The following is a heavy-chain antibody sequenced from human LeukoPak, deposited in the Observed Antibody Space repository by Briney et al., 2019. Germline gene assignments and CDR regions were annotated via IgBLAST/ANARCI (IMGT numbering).Heavy chain of an antibody. CDR2: IYYSGST. Sequence: PSETLSLTCTVSGGSVSSSSYYWGWIRQPPGEGLEWIGSIYYSGSTYYNPSLKSRVTMSIDTSKNQVSLKLSSVTAADTAVYYCTKATKWLAFDDWGRGTLVPVSS. J-gene: IGHJ4*02. V-gene: IGHV4-39*07. D-gene: IGHD6-19*01. CDR1: GGSVSSSSYY. CDR3: TKATKWLAFDD.